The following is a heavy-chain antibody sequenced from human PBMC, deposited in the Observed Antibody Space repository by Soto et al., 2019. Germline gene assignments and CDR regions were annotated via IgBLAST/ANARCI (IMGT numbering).Heavy chain of an antibody. CDR2: IAYTGIT. CDR1: GGPIRSYY. CDR3: ARYRREAVDGYTLDT. J-gene: IGHJ5*02. Sequence: PSETLSLTCSVSGGPIRSYYLSWVRQAPGKGLEWIAYIAYTGITGYNPSLRSRVTISGDTSQNVFSLKMTSVTAADTAVYYCARYRREAVDGYTLDTWGQGILVT. D-gene: IGHD1-1*01. V-gene: IGHV4-59*01.